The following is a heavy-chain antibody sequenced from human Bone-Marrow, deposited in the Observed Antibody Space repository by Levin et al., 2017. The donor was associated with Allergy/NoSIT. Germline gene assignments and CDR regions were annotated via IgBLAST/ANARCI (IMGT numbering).Heavy chain of an antibody. J-gene: IGHJ4*02. CDR2: ISGSGEST. CDR3: VKDLVAEIVPPSIRVRRGGATFFDS. D-gene: IGHD2/OR15-2a*01. V-gene: IGHV3-23*01. CDR1: GFTFNTYA. Sequence: GGSLRLSCEVSGFTFNTYAMSWIRQAPGKGLEWVSAISGSGESTYYADSAKGRFTISRDNSKNTVFLQMTSLRAEDTAIYYCVKDLVAEIVPPSIRVRRGGATFFDSWGQGTLVTVSS.